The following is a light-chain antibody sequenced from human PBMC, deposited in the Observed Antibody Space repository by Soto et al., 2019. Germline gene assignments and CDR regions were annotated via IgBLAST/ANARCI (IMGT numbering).Light chain of an antibody. CDR1: SGHSSYA. CDR3: QTWDTGIRV. J-gene: IGLJ3*02. Sequence: QLVLTQSPSASASLGASVKLTCTLSSGHSSYAIAWHQQQPEKGPRYLMKLKSDGSHSKGDGIPDCFSGSSSGAERYLTISSLQSEDEADYYCQTWDTGIRVFGGGTKLTVL. V-gene: IGLV4-69*01. CDR2: LKSDGSH.